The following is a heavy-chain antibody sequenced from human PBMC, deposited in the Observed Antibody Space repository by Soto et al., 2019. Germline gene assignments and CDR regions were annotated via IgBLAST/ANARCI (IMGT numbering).Heavy chain of an antibody. CDR2: ITSTSSTK. V-gene: IGHV3-48*02. J-gene: IGHJ6*02. Sequence: GGSVRLSCAASGFTFISHTMNWVRQAPGKGLEWISYITSTSSTKNYADSVKGRFTISRDNANNSLYLQMNSLRDEDTAVYYCARRITMVRGPYYYAMDVWGQGTTVTVSS. CDR1: GFTFISHT. D-gene: IGHD3-10*01. CDR3: ARRITMVRGPYYYAMDV.